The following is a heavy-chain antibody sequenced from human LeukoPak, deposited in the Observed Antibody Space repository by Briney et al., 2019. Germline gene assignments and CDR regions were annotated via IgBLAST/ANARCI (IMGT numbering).Heavy chain of an antibody. CDR3: ARDPTGYSSGWYIFDY. CDR1: GFTFSSYS. CDR2: ISSSSSYI. Sequence: PGGSLRLSCAASGFTFSSYSMNWVRQAPGKGLEWVSSISSSSSYIYYADSVKGRFTISRDNAKNSLYLQMNSLRAEDTAVYYCARDPTGYSSGWYIFDYWGQGTLATVSS. V-gene: IGHV3-21*01. D-gene: IGHD6-19*01. J-gene: IGHJ4*02.